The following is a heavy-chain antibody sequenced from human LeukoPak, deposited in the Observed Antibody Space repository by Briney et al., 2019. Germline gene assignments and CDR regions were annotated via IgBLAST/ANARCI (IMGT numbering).Heavy chain of an antibody. CDR2: INHSGST. Sequence: PSETLSLTCAVYGGSFSGYYWSWIGQPLAKGLEGIGEINHSGSTNYNPPLKSRVTISVDTSKNQFSLKLSSVTAADTAVYYCARGLLPRAARPVWFDPWGQGTLVTVSS. CDR3: ARGLLPRAARPVWFDP. J-gene: IGHJ5*02. CDR1: GGSFSGYY. D-gene: IGHD6-6*01. V-gene: IGHV4-34*01.